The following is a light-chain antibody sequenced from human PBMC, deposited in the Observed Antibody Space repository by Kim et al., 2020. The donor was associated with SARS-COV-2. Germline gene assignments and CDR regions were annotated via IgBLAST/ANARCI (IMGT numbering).Light chain of an antibody. Sequence: SYELTQPPSVSVSPGQTASITCSGDKLGDKYACWSQQKPGQSPVLVIYQDSKRPSGIPERFSASNSGHTATLTISGTQAMDEADYYCQALASSPYLVFGG. J-gene: IGLJ3*02. CDR3: QALASSPYLV. V-gene: IGLV3-1*01. CDR2: QDS. CDR1: KLGDKY.